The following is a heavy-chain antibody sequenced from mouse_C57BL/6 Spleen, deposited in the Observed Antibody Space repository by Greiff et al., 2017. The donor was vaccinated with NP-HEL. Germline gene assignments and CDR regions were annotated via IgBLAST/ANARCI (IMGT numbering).Heavy chain of an antibody. D-gene: IGHD1-1*01. Sequence: EVKLMESGGGLVKPGGSLKLSCAASGFTFSDYGMHWVRQAPEKGLEWVAYISSGSSTIYYADTVKGRFTISRDNAKNTLFLQMTSLRSEDTAMYYCEREWATVVEDYAMDYWGQGTSVTVSS. J-gene: IGHJ4*01. CDR3: EREWATVVEDYAMDY. CDR1: GFTFSDYG. V-gene: IGHV5-17*01. CDR2: ISSGSSTI.